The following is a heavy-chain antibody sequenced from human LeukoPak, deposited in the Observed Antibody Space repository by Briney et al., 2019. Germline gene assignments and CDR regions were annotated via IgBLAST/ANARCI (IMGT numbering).Heavy chain of an antibody. D-gene: IGHD2-15*01. J-gene: IGHJ6*03. CDR3: ATQPMQLGYCSGGSCYYYYYYYMDV. Sequence: ASVKVSCKASGYTFTSYDINWVRQATGQGLEWMGWMNPNSGNTGYAQKFQGRVTMTRNTSISTAYMEPSSLRSEDTAVYYCATQPMQLGYCSGGSCYYYYYYYMDVWGKGTTVTVSS. CDR2: MNPNSGNT. V-gene: IGHV1-8*01. CDR1: GYTFTSYD.